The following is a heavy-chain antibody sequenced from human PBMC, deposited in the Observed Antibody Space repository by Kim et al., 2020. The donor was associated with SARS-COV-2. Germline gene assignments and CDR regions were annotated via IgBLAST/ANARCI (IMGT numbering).Heavy chain of an antibody. J-gene: IGHJ4*02. V-gene: IGHV3-23*01. D-gene: IGHD3-16*01. CDR3: AKLRFGATEDPYYIDY. Sequence: SAKGRVTISRYNSKNTQYLQMNSLRAEDTAVYYCAKLRFGATEDPYYIDYWGQGTLVTVSS.